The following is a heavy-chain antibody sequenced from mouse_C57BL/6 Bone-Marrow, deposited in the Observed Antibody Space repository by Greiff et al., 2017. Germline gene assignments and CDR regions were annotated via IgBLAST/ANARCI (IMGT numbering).Heavy chain of an antibody. CDR1: GYTFTSYW. V-gene: IGHV1-61*01. J-gene: IGHJ4*01. CDR2: IYPSDSET. Sequence: QVQLQQPGAELVRPGSSVQLSCKASGYTFTSYWMDWVKQRPGQGLEWIGNIYPSDSETHYNQKFKDKGTLTVDKSSSTACMQLSSLTSEDSAFYYCALWYFYAMDYWGQGTSVTVSS. D-gene: IGHD1-1*02. CDR3: ALWYFYAMDY.